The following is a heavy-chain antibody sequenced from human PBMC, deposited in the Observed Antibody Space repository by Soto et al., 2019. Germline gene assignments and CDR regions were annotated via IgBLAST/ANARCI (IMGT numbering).Heavy chain of an antibody. V-gene: IGHV5-10-1*01. CDR3: ARHLNYDFWSGSRVHGIDL. Sequence: GQSLKISCKGSGYSFTSYWISCVRQMPWKGLEWMGMIDPSDSYTNYSPSFQGHVTISADKSISTAYLQWSSLKASDTAMYYCARHLNYDFWSGSRVHGIDLWGQGTKVTVSS. CDR2: IDPSDSYT. CDR1: GYSFTSYW. J-gene: IGHJ6*01. D-gene: IGHD3-3*01.